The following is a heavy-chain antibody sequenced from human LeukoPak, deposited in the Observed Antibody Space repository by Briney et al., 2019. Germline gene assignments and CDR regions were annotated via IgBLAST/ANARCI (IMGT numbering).Heavy chain of an antibody. D-gene: IGHD3-22*01. CDR2: ISGSGGST. CDR3: AKAANRDYYDSSGYYSNFDY. J-gene: IGHJ4*02. CDR1: GFTFSSYA. Sequence: GGSLRLSCAASGFTFSSYAMSWVRQAPGKGLERVSAISGSGGSTYYADSVKGRFTISRDNSKNTLYLQMNSLRAEDTAVYYCAKAANRDYYDSSGYYSNFDYWGQGTLVTVSS. V-gene: IGHV3-23*01.